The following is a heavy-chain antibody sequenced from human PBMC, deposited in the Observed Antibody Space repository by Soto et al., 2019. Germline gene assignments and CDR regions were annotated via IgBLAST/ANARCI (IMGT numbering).Heavy chain of an antibody. CDR1: GESISSGGYY. Sequence: QVQLQESGPGLVKPSQTLSLTCSVSGESISSGGYYWSWIRHHPGKGLEWIGYIYDSERAYYNPSLKSRVTMSMDTSKTHFAMRLSSVTAADTAVYYCARASSTSSAADYWGQGTLATVSS. V-gene: IGHV4-31*03. CDR3: ARASSTSSAADY. J-gene: IGHJ4*02. CDR2: IYDSERA. D-gene: IGHD6-6*01.